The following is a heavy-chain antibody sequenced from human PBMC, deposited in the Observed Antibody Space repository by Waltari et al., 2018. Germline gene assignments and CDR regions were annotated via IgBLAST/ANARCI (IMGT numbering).Heavy chain of an antibody. D-gene: IGHD6-19*01. J-gene: IGHJ4*02. CDR3: TRDLYGSGGDYFDP. CDR2: ISGSGRSYI. V-gene: IGHV3-21*01. CDR1: GFTFSSSD. Sequence: DVQLVESGGGLVRPGGSLRLSCAASGFTFSSSDMNWGRQAPGKGVEWGSSISGSGRSYIVDEDSVKGRFTISRDNAKNSLFLQMNSLSAEDTAVYYCTRDLYGSGGDYFDPWGQGTLVTVSS.